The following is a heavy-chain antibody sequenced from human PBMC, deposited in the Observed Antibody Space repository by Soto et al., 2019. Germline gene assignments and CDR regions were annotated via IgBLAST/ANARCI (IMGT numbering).Heavy chain of an antibody. V-gene: IGHV1-58*01. D-gene: IGHD2-15*01. CDR3: AAELYSGGSCCSFDI. CDR1: GFAFGNSA. Sequence: VSSVKVSCKTSGFAFGNSAVQWVRQARGQRLEWMGWIVVGSGATNYEQRFQKRVTITRDMSTSTVHMELGCLRSEDTAVYYCAAELYSGGSCCSFDIWGQGTMVTVS. J-gene: IGHJ3*02. CDR2: IVVGSGAT.